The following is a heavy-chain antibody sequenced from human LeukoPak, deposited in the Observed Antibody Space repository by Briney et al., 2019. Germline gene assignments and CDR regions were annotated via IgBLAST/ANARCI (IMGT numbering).Heavy chain of an antibody. Sequence: GGSLRLSCAASGVTFSSYAMSWVRQAPGKGLEWVSDISGSGGSTYYADSVKGRFTISRDNSKNTLYLQMNSLRAEDTAVYYCAKKIHGIAVPGVNDAFDIWGQGTMVTVSS. D-gene: IGHD6-19*01. CDR3: AKKIHGIAVPGVNDAFDI. J-gene: IGHJ3*02. CDR2: ISGSGGST. CDR1: GVTFSSYA. V-gene: IGHV3-23*01.